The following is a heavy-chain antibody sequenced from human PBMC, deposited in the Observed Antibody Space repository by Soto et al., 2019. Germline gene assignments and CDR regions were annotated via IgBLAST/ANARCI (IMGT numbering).Heavy chain of an antibody. D-gene: IGHD3-22*01. V-gene: IGHV1-46*01. CDR3: ARAGVSKGERFYYDSSGSPPPPASFDY. Sequence: ASVKVSCKASGYTFTSYYMHWVRQAPGQGLEWMGIINPSGGSTSYAQKFQGRVTMTRDTSTSTVYMELSSLRSEDTAVYYCARAGVSKGERFYYDSSGSPPPPASFDYWGQGTLVTVSS. CDR2: INPSGGST. CDR1: GYTFTSYY. J-gene: IGHJ4*02.